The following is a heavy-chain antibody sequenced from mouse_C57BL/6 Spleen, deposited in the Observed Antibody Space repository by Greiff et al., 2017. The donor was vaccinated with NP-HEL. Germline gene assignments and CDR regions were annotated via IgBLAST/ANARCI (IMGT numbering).Heavy chain of an antibody. CDR2: IDPENGDT. V-gene: IGHV14-4*01. CDR3: TTGDYSNGFAY. J-gene: IGHJ3*01. CDR1: GFNIKDDY. D-gene: IGHD2-5*01. Sequence: EVQLVESGAELVRPGASVKLSCTASGFNIKDDYMHWVKQRPEQGLEWIGWIDPENGDTEYASKFQGKATITADTSSNTAYLQLSSLTSEDTAVYYCTTGDYSNGFAYWGQGTLVTVSA.